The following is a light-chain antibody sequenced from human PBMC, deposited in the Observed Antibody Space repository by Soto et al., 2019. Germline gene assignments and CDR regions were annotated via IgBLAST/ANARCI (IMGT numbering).Light chain of an antibody. V-gene: IGKV1-27*01. CDR2: AAS. J-gene: IGKJ1*01. CDR3: QKYNSAPRT. CDR1: QGIANY. Sequence: DIQVTQSPSSLAASVGDRVTITCRASQGIANYLVWYQHKPGKVPNLLIYAASTLQSGVPSQFSGGGSGTDFTLTISSLQPEDVATYYCQKYNSAPRTFGQGTKVDIK.